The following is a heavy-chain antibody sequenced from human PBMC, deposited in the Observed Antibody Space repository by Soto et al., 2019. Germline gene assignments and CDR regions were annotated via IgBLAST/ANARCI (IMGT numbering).Heavy chain of an antibody. Sequence: GSSVKVSCKASGYTFTNYGISWVRQAPGQGLEWMGWTSDYNGNTNYAQKFQGRVTLTTDTSTSTAYMELRSLRSDDTAVYYCARGGGIYSISWPLDYWGQGTRVTLSS. CDR1: GYTFTNYG. D-gene: IGHD6-13*01. V-gene: IGHV1-18*04. CDR2: TSDYNGNT. J-gene: IGHJ4*02. CDR3: ARGGGIYSISWPLDY.